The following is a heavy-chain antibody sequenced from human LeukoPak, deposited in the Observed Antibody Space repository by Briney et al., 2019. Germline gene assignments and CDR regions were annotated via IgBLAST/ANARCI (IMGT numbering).Heavy chain of an antibody. Sequence: PGGSLRLSCAASGFTFSSYAMSWVRQAPGKGLEWVSAISGSGGSTYYADSVKGRFTISRDNSKNTLHLQVNSLRAEDTAVYYCAKAYCRSTTCLSPDYWGQGTLVTVSS. V-gene: IGHV3-23*01. CDR3: AKAYCRSTTCLSPDY. CDR2: ISGSGGST. J-gene: IGHJ4*02. CDR1: GFTFSSYA. D-gene: IGHD2-2*01.